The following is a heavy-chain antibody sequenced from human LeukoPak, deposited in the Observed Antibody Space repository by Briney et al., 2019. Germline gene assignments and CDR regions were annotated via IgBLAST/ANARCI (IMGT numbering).Heavy chain of an antibody. CDR2: IYHSGST. CDR3: ARLRWLQLGYFDY. V-gene: IGHV4-38-2*02. Sequence: PSETLSLTCTVSGYSISSGYYWGWIRQPPGKGLEWIGSIYHSGSTYYNPSLKSRVTISVDTSKNQVSLKLTSVTAADTAVYYCARLRWLQLGYFDYWGQGTLVTVSS. J-gene: IGHJ4*02. D-gene: IGHD5-24*01. CDR1: GYSISSGYY.